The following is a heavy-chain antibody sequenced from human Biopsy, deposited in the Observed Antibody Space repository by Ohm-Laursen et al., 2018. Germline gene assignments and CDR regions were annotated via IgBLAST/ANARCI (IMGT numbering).Heavy chain of an antibody. J-gene: IGHJ6*02. CDR3: ARTPILIVSAGLVYRHRRHLQGMDV. CDR1: GFSLSARGMC. D-gene: IGHD6-13*01. Sequence: TQTLTLTCSFSGFSLSARGMCVSWIRQAPGKALEWLARVEWDDYKDYSASLQTKLSISKDTSNDQVVLTVNNVGPADTATYYCARTPILIVSAGLVYRHRRHLQGMDVWGQGIAVTVS. CDR2: VEWDDYK. V-gene: IGHV2-70*11.